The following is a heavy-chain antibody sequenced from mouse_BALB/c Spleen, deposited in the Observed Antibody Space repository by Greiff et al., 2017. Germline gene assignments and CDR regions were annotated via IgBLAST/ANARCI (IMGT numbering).Heavy chain of an antibody. CDR3: ARGEGRDYAMDY. V-gene: IGHV2-9*02. J-gene: IGHJ4*01. CDR1: GFSLTSYG. D-gene: IGHD3-3*01. CDR2: IWAGGST. Sequence: VKLQESGPGLVAPSQSLSITCTVSGFSLTSYGVHWVRQPPGKGLEWLGVIWAGGSTNYNSALMSRLSISKDNSKSQVFLKMNSLQTDDTAMYYCARGEGRDYAMDYWGQGTSVTVSS.